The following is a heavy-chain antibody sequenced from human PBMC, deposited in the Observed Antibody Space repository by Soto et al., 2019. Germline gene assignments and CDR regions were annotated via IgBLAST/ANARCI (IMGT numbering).Heavy chain of an antibody. CDR1: GFTFSNYA. J-gene: IGHJ6*03. D-gene: IGHD3-10*01. CDR3: AKDSYGSGIHFYYYYYMDV. CDR2: ISGSSGTT. Sequence: VQLLESGGGLVQPGGSLRLSCAAYGFTFSNYAMSWVRQAPGKGQEWVSGISGSSGTTYYADSVKGRFTISRDNSKNTLFLQMNSLRAEDTAVYYCAKDSYGSGIHFYYYYYMDVWGKGTTVTVSS. V-gene: IGHV3-23*01.